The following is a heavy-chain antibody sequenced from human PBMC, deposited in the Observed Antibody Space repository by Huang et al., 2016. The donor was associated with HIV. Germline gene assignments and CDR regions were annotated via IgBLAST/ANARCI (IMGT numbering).Heavy chain of an antibody. CDR2: ISASSGDT. V-gene: IGHV1-18*01. CDR3: ARDPKYHRIGYYRQRRGIDI. J-gene: IGHJ3*02. D-gene: IGHD3-22*01. Sequence: QIQLMQSGPELKQPGASVKVSCKASGYTSTGYGITWVRQAPGQGPEWMGWISASSGDTEYAQKFQGRVTLTTDTSTNIAYMELRSLRSDDTAKYYCARDPKYHRIGYYRQRRGIDIWGQGTMVIVSS. CDR1: GYTSTGYG.